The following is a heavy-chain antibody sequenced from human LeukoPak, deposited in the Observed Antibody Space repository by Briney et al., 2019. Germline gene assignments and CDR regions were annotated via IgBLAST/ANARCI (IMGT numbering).Heavy chain of an antibody. V-gene: IGHV1-2*02. CDR3: ARDYYDRGSSGY. Sequence: GASVKVSCKASGYTFTGYYMHWVRQAPGQGLEWMGWINPNSGGTNYAQKFQGRVTMTRDTSICTAYMELSRLRSDDTAVYYCARDYYDRGSSGYWGQGTLVTVSS. CDR1: GYTFTGYY. D-gene: IGHD3-22*01. J-gene: IGHJ4*02. CDR2: INPNSGGT.